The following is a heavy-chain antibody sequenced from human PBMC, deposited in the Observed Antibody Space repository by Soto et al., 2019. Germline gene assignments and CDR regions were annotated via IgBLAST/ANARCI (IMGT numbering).Heavy chain of an antibody. CDR2: IWYDGSNK. D-gene: IGHD4-17*01. CDR3: ARDSVEDGDYVSWFDP. V-gene: IGHV3-33*01. Sequence: QVQLVESGGGVVQPGRSLRLSCAASGFTFSSYGMHWVRQAPGKGLEWVAVIWYDGSNKYYADSVKGRFTISRDNSKNTLYLQMNSLRAEDTAVYYCARDSVEDGDYVSWFDPWGQGALVTVSS. CDR1: GFTFSSYG. J-gene: IGHJ5*02.